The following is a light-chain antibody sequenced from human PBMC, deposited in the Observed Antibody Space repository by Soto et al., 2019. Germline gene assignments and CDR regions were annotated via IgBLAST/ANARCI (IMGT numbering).Light chain of an antibody. CDR2: GAS. CDR1: QSVSDN. J-gene: IGKJ1*01. V-gene: IGKV3-15*01. CDR3: QQYNSWPLT. Sequence: EIVMTQSPATLSVSPGERATLSCRASQSVSDNLAWYQQKLGQAPRVLIHGASTRATGSPARFGGSGSGTEFTLTISRLQSEDFAVYYCQQYNSWPLTFGEGTKVEIK.